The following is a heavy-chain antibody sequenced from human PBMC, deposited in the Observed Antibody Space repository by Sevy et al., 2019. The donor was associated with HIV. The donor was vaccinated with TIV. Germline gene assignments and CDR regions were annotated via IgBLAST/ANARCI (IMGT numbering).Heavy chain of an antibody. CDR2: IWYDGSNK. CDR3: ARARGYGRGYFDY. D-gene: IGHD5-18*01. Sequence: GGSLRLSCAASGFTFSSYGMHWVRQAPGKGLEWVAVIWYDGSNKYYADSVKGRFTISRDNSKNTLYLQMNSLRAEDTAVYYCARARGYGRGYFDYWGRGTLVTVSS. CDR1: GFTFSSYG. J-gene: IGHJ4*02. V-gene: IGHV3-33*01.